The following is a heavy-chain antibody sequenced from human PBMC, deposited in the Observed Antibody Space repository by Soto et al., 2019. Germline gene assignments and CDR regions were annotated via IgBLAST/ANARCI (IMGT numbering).Heavy chain of an antibody. D-gene: IGHD2-8*02. J-gene: IGHJ4*02. CDR2: ISFDGSTK. Sequence: QVQPVESGAGVVQPGRPLGVSCAASGFTFSYSGMHWGRQAPGKGLEWVGVISFDGSTKYYADSVKGRFTISRDNSKNTLYVEMSSLSADEAAVYYCTGEVASGYWGQGTLVTVSS. CDR3: TGEVASGY. V-gene: IGHV3-30*03. CDR1: GFTFSYSG.